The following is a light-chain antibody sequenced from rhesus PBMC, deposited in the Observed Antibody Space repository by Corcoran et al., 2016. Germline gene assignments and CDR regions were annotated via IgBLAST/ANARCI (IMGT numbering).Light chain of an antibody. J-gene: IGKJ4*01. Sequence: DIQMTQSPSALSASVGDRVTIFCRASQNIYSNLAWYQQKPGKAPNLLIYAASSLQTGIPSRVSGSGFGTDFTLTISSLQPEDSAAYYCQHYYDNPLTFGGGTEVELK. CDR1: QNIYSN. CDR2: AAS. CDR3: QHYYDNPLT. V-gene: IGKV1S12*01.